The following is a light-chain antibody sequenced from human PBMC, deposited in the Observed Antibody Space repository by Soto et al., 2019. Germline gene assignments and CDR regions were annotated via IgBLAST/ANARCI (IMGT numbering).Light chain of an antibody. Sequence: IVMTQSPDSLAVSLGESATINCKSSQSVLYSSNNKNYLAWYQQKPGQPPKLLIYWASTRESGVPDRFSGSGSGTDFTLTISSLQAEDVAVYYCQQYYSTPPTFGPGTKVDI. CDR3: QQYYSTPPT. J-gene: IGKJ3*01. CDR1: QSVLYSSNNKNY. CDR2: WAS. V-gene: IGKV4-1*01.